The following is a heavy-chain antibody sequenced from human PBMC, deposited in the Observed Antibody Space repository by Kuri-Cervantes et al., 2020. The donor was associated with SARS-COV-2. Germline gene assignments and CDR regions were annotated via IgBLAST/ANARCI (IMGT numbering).Heavy chain of an antibody. CDR2: IYPTDSDT. V-gene: IGHV5-51*01. Sequence: GESLKISCKGSGFRFTTYWIGWVRQMTGKGLEWMAIIYPTDSDTRYSPSFQGQVTISADKSISTAYLQWSSLKASDSAMYYCARTRGSYYTDAFDLWGQGTMVTVSS. J-gene: IGHJ3*01. D-gene: IGHD1-26*01. CDR1: GFRFTTYW. CDR3: ARTRGSYYTDAFDL.